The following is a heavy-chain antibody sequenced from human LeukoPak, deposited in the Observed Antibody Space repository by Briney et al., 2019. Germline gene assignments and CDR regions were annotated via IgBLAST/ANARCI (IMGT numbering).Heavy chain of an antibody. V-gene: IGHV3-23*01. CDR1: GFTLSSYA. CDR3: APLAATTDY. Sequence: GSRELPCAASGFTLSSYAMSWVRQAPGKGLEWVSSISASGGGTYYADSVKGRFTISRDTSKNTLYLQMNSLRAEDTAVYYCAPLAATTDYSGARTLVTVSS. J-gene: IGHJ4*02. D-gene: IGHD5-12*01. CDR2: ISASGGGT.